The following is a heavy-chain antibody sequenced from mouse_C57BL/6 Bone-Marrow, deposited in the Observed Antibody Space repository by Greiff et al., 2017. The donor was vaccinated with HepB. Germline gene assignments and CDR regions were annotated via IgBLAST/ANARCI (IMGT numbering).Heavy chain of an antibody. J-gene: IGHJ2*01. CDR1: GYTFTSYW. CDR2: IYPGSGST. Sequence: QVQLKQPGAELVKPGASVKMSCKASGYTFTSYWITWVKQRPGQGLEWIGDIYPGSGSTNYNEKFKSKATLTVDTSSSTAYMQLSSLTSEDSAVYYCAPLITTVVEYYFDYWGQGTTLTVSS. V-gene: IGHV1-55*01. CDR3: APLITTVVEYYFDY. D-gene: IGHD1-1*01.